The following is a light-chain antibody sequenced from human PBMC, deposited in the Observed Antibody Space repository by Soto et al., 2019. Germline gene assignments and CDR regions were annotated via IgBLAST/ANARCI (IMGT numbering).Light chain of an antibody. J-gene: IGKJ1*01. Sequence: AIQMTQSPSSLSASVGDRVTITCRASQGVGDDLAWYQQRPGTAPKVLIYAASTLQFGVPQRFSGSGSDTFFTLTITSLQPDDFATYYCLQDHDYPHTFGQGTKVEIK. CDR1: QGVGDD. CDR2: AAS. V-gene: IGKV1-6*02. CDR3: LQDHDYPHT.